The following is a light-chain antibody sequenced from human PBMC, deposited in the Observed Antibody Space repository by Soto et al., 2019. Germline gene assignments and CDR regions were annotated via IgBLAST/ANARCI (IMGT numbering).Light chain of an antibody. CDR2: DVN. CDR1: SSDIGDYNY. CDR3: SSYTDNSTVVV. V-gene: IGLV2-14*03. Sequence: QSVLTQPASVSGSPGQSITISCAGSSSDIGDYNYVSWYQQYPGKAPKVLIYDVNNRPSTISNRFSGSKSGNTASLTISGLQPEDEADYFCSSYTDNSTVVVFGGGTQLTVL. J-gene: IGLJ2*01.